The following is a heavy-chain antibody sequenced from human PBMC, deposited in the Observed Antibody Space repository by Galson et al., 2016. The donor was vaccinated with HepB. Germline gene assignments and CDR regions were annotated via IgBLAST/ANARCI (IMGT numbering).Heavy chain of an antibody. CDR3: AKGRWDFDS. CDR1: GFTFSTYG. V-gene: IGHV3-30*18. D-gene: IGHD5-24*01. J-gene: IGHJ4*02. CDR2: ISYDGKSA. Sequence: SLRLSCAASGFTFSTYGMHWVRQAPGKGLEWVALISYDGKSASYADSVKGRVTISRDNSKNTLCLQMHSLRGEDTAVYYCAKGRWDFDSWGQGTLVTVSS.